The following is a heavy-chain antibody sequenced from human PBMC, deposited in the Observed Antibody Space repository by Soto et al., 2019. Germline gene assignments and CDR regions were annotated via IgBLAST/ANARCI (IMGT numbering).Heavy chain of an antibody. J-gene: IGHJ5*02. CDR1: GFTFSSYS. D-gene: IGHD3-22*01. Sequence: LRLSCAASGFTFSSYSMNWVRQAPGKGLEWVSYISSSSSTIYYADSVKGRFTISRDNAKNSLYLQMNSLRDEDTAVYYCAREYYYDSYFWFDPWGQGALVTVSS. V-gene: IGHV3-48*02. CDR3: AREYYYDSYFWFDP. CDR2: ISSSSSTI.